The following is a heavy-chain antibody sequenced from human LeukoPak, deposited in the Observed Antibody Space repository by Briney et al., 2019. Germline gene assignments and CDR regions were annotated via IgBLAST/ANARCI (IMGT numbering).Heavy chain of an antibody. CDR1: GFLFSNYA. Sequence: QAGASLRLSCAASGFLFSNYAMYWVRQAPGKGLEGVSAIFGRSNNTFYADSVKGRFTISRDSSKTTLYLQMNSPRADDTAVYYCAKWGDYDVLTGYYVSDFWGQGTLVTVSS. V-gene: IGHV3-23*01. D-gene: IGHD3-9*01. CDR2: IFGRSNNT. J-gene: IGHJ4*02. CDR3: AKWGDYDVLTGYYVSDF.